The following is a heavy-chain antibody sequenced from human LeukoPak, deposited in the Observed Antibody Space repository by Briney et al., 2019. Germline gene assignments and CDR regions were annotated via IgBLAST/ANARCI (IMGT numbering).Heavy chain of an antibody. CDR1: GFTFGDYA. J-gene: IGHJ4*02. V-gene: IGHV3-49*04. CDR2: IRSKAYGGTT. D-gene: IGHD6-19*01. Sequence: GGSLRLSCTASGFTFGDYAMSWVRQAPGKGLEWVGFIRSKAYGGTTEYAASVKGRFTISRDDSKSIAYLQMNSLKTEDTAVYYCTRARGAVAGMMFDYWGQGTLVTVSS. CDR3: TRARGAVAGMMFDY.